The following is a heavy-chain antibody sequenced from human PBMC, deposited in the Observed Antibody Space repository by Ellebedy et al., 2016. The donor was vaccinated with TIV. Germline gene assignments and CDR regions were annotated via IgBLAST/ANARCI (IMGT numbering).Heavy chain of an antibody. CDR3: ARRQDIVLMVYANRAFDY. CDR1: GGSSSSSSYY. J-gene: IGHJ4*02. CDR2: IYYSGST. Sequence: SETLSPTXTVPGGSSSSSSYYWGWIRQPPGKGLVWIGSIYYSGSTYYNPSLKSRVTISVDTSKNQFSLKLSSVTAADTAVYYCARRQDIVLMVYANRAFDYWGQGTLVTVSS. V-gene: IGHV4-39*01. D-gene: IGHD2-8*01.